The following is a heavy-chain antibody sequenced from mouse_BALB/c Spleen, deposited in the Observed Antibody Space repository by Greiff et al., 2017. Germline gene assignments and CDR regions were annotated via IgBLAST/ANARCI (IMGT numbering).Heavy chain of an antibody. V-gene: IGHV1-4*01. CDR1: GYTFTSYT. CDR3: ARSRSMDY. Sequence: VKLMESGAELARPGASVKMSCKASGYTFTSYTMHWVKQRPGQGLEWIGYINPSSGYTNYNQKFKDKATLTADKSSSTAYMQLSSLTSEDSAVYYCARSRSMDYWGQGTSVTVSS. CDR2: INPSSGYT. J-gene: IGHJ4*01.